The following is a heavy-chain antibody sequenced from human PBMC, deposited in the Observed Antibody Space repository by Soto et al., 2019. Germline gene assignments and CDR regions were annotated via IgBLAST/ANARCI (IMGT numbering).Heavy chain of an antibody. J-gene: IGHJ6*02. CDR1: GSYILSGDRY. CDR2: IYYSGDT. Sequence: SVTLSLNRTIRGSYILSGDRYRSSICQNPGEGLEWIGYIYYSGDTNYNPSLKSRVIISVDTSKNQFSLKLSSVTAADTAVYYCAREGALLYGGNPDYYYTVGVWGQGTTVT. V-gene: IGHV4-30-4*01. D-gene: IGHD4-17*01. CDR3: AREGALLYGGNPDYYYTVGV.